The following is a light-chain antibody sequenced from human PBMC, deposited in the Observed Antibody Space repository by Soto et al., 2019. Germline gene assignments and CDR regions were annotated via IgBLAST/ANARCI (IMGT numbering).Light chain of an antibody. J-gene: IGKJ1*01. Sequence: EIVVTQSPATLSVSPGERVTLSCRASQSVSSSLPWYQQRPGQAPRLLIYDTSTRAAGISARFSGSGSGTEFTLTISSLQSEDFAVYYCQQYIDWPPGTFGQGTAVEIK. CDR3: QQYIDWPPGT. V-gene: IGKV3-15*01. CDR1: QSVSSS. CDR2: DTS.